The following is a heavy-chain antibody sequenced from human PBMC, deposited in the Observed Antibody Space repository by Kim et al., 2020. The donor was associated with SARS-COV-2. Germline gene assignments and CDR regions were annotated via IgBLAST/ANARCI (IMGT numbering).Heavy chain of an antibody. J-gene: IGHJ4*02. CDR1: GFTFSSYS. CDR3: ARYRASSGYDDY. CDR2: ISSSISYI. V-gene: IGHV3-21*01. Sequence: GGSLRLSCAASGFTFSSYSMNWVRQAPGKGLEWVSSISSSISYIYYADSVKGRFTISRDNDKHSLYLQMNSLRAEDTAVYYCARYRASSGYDDYWGQGTLVTVSS. D-gene: IGHD3-22*01.